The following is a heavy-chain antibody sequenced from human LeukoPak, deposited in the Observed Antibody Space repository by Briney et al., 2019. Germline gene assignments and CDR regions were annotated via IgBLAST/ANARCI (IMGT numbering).Heavy chain of an antibody. Sequence: SETLSLTCAVSGGSISSSSGYYWSWIRQPPGKGLEWIGEINHSGSTNYNPSLKSRVTISVDTSKNQFSLKLSSVTAADTAVYYCARGYCSGGSCYPLSMNYWGQGTLVTVSS. J-gene: IGHJ4*02. CDR3: ARGYCSGGSCYPLSMNY. CDR1: GGSISSSSGYY. D-gene: IGHD2-15*01. CDR2: INHSGST. V-gene: IGHV4-34*01.